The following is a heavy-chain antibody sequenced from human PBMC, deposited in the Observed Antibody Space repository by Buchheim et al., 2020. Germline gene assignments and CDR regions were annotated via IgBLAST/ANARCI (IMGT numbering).Heavy chain of an antibody. V-gene: IGHV4-34*01. D-gene: IGHD3-16*02. CDR3: ARGITTLKYDYVWGSYRYTRGIFDY. Sequence: QVQLQQWGAGLLKPSETLSLTCAVYGGSFSGYYWSWIRQPPGTGLEWIGEINHSGSTNYNPSLKSRVTISVDTSKNQFSMQLSSVTAADTAVYYCARGITTLKYDYVWGSYRYTRGIFDYWGQGTL. CDR2: INHSGST. J-gene: IGHJ4*02. CDR1: GGSFSGYY.